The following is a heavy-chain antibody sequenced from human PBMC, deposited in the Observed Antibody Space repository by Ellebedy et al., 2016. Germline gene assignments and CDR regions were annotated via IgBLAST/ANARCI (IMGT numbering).Heavy chain of an antibody. D-gene: IGHD3-10*01. CDR3: DLHLPYGSGSYLPHYFDY. J-gene: IGHJ4*02. Sequence: SVKVSXXASGGTFSSYAISWVRQAPGQGLEWMGGIIPIFGTANYAQKFQGRVTITADESTSTAYMELSSLRSEDTAVYYCDLHLPYGSGSYLPHYFDYWGQGTLVTVSS. CDR1: GGTFSSYA. V-gene: IGHV1-69*13. CDR2: IIPIFGTA.